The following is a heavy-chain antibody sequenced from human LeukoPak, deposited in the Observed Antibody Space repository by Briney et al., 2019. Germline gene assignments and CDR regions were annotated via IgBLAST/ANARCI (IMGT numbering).Heavy chain of an antibody. CDR1: GFTFSSYS. D-gene: IGHD1-26*01. CDR3: ARDYYSGSYYPFVLFDY. V-gene: IGHV3-20*04. Sequence: GGSLRLSCAASGFTFSSYSLNWVRQAPGKGLEWVSGINWNGGSTGYADSVKGRFTISRDNAKNSLYLQMNSLRAEDTALYYCARDYYSGSYYPFVLFDYWGQGTLVTVSS. J-gene: IGHJ4*02. CDR2: INWNGGST.